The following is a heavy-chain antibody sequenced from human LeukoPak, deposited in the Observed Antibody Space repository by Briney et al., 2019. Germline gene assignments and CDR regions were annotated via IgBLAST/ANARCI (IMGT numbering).Heavy chain of an antibody. V-gene: IGHV1-69*05. Sequence: VASVKVSCKASGGTFSSYAISWVRQAPGQGLEWMGRIIPIFGTANYAQKFQGRVTITTDESTSTAYMELSSLRSEDTAVYYCARGRGIQLWLDYWGQGTLATVSS. CDR2: IIPIFGTA. CDR3: ARGRGIQLWLDY. J-gene: IGHJ4*02. D-gene: IGHD5-18*01. CDR1: GGTFSSYA.